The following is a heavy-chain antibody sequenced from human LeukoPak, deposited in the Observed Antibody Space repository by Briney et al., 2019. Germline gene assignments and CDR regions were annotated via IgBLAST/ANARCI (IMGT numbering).Heavy chain of an antibody. V-gene: IGHV3-72*01. D-gene: IGHD3-22*01. CDR3: TRVRETSGYLYYFDY. Sequence: TGGSLRLSCATSGFTFTDHYMDWVRQAPGKGLEWIGRSRNKAHSYSTEYAASVKGRFTISRDESKSSLYLQMNSLKSEDTALYYCTRVRETSGYLYYFDYWGQGTLVTVSS. CDR2: SRNKAHSYST. CDR1: GFTFTDHY. J-gene: IGHJ4*02.